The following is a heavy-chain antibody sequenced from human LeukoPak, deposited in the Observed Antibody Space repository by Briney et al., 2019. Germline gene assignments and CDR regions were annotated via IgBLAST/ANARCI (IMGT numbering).Heavy chain of an antibody. J-gene: IGHJ2*01. CDR2: ISGSGGST. Sequence: GGSLRLSCAASGFTFSNAVMSWVRQAPGKGLEWVSAISGSGGSTYYADSVKGRFTISRDNSKNTLYLQMNSLRAEDTAVYYCAKVRSWYFDLWGRGTLVTVSS. CDR1: GFTFSNAV. CDR3: AKVRSWYFDL. V-gene: IGHV3-23*01.